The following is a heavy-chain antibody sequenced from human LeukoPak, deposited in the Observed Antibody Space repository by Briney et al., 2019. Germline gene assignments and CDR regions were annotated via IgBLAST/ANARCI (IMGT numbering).Heavy chain of an antibody. CDR1: GYTLTDLS. D-gene: IGHD1-1*01. CDR2: FDPEDGET. J-gene: IGHJ2*01. Sequence: ASVKVSCKVSGYTLTDLSVHWVRQTPGKGHEWMGGFDPEDGETIYAQKFQGRVTMTEDTSTDTAYMELSSLRSEDTAVYYCAIVKLDETVWYFDLWGRGTLVTVSS. V-gene: IGHV1-24*01. CDR3: AIVKLDETVWYFDL.